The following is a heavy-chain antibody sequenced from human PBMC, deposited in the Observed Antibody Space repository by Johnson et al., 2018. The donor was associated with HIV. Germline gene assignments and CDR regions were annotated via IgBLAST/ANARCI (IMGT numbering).Heavy chain of an antibody. D-gene: IGHD3-16*01. CDR1: YA. Sequence: YAMSWVRQVPGKGLAGVSGINWNGGSIGYADSVKGRFTISRDNAKKSLYLQMNSLRDEDTALYYCARGRPWGWELRRDAFDIWGQGTMVTVSS. CDR2: INWNGGSI. CDR3: ARGRPWGWELRRDAFDI. J-gene: IGHJ3*02. V-gene: IGHV3-20*03.